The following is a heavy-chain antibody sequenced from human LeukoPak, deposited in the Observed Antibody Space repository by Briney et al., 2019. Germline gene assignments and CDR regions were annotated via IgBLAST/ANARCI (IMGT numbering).Heavy chain of an antibody. CDR3: ARSSSSDY. CDR1: GLTFSSYW. Sequence: GGSLRLSCAASGLTFSSYWMSWVRQAPGKGLEWVANIKRDGSEKYYVDSVKGRFTISRDNAKNSLYLQMNSLRAEDTAVYYCARSSSSDYWGQGTLVTVSS. CDR2: IKRDGSEK. V-gene: IGHV3-7*01. D-gene: IGHD6-6*01. J-gene: IGHJ4*02.